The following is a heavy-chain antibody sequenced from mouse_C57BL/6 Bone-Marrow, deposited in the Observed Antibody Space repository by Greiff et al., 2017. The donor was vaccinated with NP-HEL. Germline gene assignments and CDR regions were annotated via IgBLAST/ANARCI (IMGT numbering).Heavy chain of an antibody. Sequence: EVQLQQSGPELVKPGASVKISCKASGYTFTDYYMNWVKQSHGKSLEWIGDINPNNGGTSYNQKFKGKATLTVDKSSSTAYMELRSLTSEDSAVYYCARGRGSLLWGTTWAYWGQGTLVTVSA. D-gene: IGHD2-1*01. J-gene: IGHJ3*01. V-gene: IGHV1-26*01. CDR3: ARGRGSLLWGTTWAY. CDR1: GYTFTDYY. CDR2: INPNNGGT.